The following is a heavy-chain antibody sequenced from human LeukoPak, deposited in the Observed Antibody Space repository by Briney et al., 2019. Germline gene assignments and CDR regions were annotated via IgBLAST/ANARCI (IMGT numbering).Heavy chain of an antibody. CDR3: ARRGSGYTEPIDY. CDR2: ISSSSSYI. Sequence: GGSLRLSCAGSGFTLSSYSMDWVRQAPGKGLEWVSSISSSSSYIYYADSVKGRFTISRDNAKNSLYLQMNSLRAEDTAVYYCARRGSGYTEPIDYWGQGTLVTISS. J-gene: IGHJ4*02. V-gene: IGHV3-21*01. CDR1: GFTLSSYS. D-gene: IGHD5-12*01.